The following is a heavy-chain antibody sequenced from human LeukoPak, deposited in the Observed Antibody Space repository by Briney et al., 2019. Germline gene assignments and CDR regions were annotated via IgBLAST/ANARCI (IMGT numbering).Heavy chain of an antibody. CDR1: GDSISSSSYY. J-gene: IGHJ4*02. V-gene: IGHV4-39*01. Sequence: SETLSLTCTVSGDSISSSSYYWGWIRQPPGKWLECIGRIYYSGATYYNPSLKSRVTISVDTSRNQFSLRLSSVTAADTAVYYCARQRWGDYGRVDYWGQGTLVTVSS. CDR3: ARQRWGDYGRVDY. D-gene: IGHD4/OR15-4a*01. CDR2: IYYSGAT.